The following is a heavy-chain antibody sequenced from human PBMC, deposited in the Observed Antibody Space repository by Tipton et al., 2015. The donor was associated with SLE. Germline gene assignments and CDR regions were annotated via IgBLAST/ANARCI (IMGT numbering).Heavy chain of an antibody. CDR1: GGSISSHY. D-gene: IGHD3-3*01. CDR2: IYYSGST. V-gene: IGHV4-59*11. Sequence: TLSLTCTVSGGSISSHYWSWIRQPPGKGLEWIGYIYYSGSTNYNPSLKSRVTISVDTSKNQFSLKLSSVTAADTAVYYCARDDTIFGVADYWGQGTLVTVSS. CDR3: ARDDTIFGVADY. J-gene: IGHJ4*02.